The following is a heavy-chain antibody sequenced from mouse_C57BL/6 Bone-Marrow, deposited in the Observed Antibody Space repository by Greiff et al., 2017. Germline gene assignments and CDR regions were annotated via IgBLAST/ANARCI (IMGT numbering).Heavy chain of an antibody. Sequence: QVQLQQPGAELVKPGASVKLSCTASGYTFTSYWMHWVKQRPGQGLEWIGMIHPNSGSTNYNEKFKSKATLTVDKSSSTAYMQLSSLTSEDSAVYCCDYDYDGAMDYWGQGTSVTVSS. CDR1: GYTFTSYW. J-gene: IGHJ4*01. V-gene: IGHV1-64*01. CDR2: IHPNSGST. D-gene: IGHD2-4*01. CDR3: DYDYDGAMDY.